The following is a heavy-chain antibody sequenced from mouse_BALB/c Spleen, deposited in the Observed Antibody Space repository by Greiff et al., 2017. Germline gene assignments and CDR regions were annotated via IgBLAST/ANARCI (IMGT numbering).Heavy chain of an antibody. J-gene: IGHJ4*01. D-gene: IGHD2-1*01. CDR2: IDPENGDT. CDR3: ARSGLLWSPMDY. CDR1: GFNIKDYY. V-gene: IGHV14-4*02. Sequence: VQLQQSGAELVRSGASVKLSCTASGFNIKDYYMHWVKQRPEQGLEWIGWIDPENGDTEYAPKFQGKATMTADTSSNTAYLQLSSLTSEDTAVYYCARSGLLWSPMDYWGQGTSVTVSS.